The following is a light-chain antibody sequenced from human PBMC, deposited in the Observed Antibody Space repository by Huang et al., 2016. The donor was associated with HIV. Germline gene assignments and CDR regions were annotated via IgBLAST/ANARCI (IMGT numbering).Light chain of an antibody. Sequence: EIVLTQSPGTLSLSPGERATLSCRASQSVSSSYLAWYQQKPGQAPRLLIYGASSRATGIPDRVSGSGCGTDFTLTISRLEPEDFAVYYCQQYGSSRIFTFGPGTKVDIK. CDR3: QQYGSSRIFT. CDR2: GAS. CDR1: QSVSSSY. V-gene: IGKV3-20*01. J-gene: IGKJ3*01.